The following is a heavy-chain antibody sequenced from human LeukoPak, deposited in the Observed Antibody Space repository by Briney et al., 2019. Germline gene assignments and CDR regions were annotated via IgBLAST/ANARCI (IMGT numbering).Heavy chain of an antibody. Sequence: SVKVSCKASGGTFSSYAISWVRQAPGQGLEWMGGIIPIFGTANYAQKFQGRVAITADKSTSTAYMELSSLRSDDTAVYYCARESKEHSSGVFDYWGQGTLVTVSS. CDR1: GGTFSSYA. V-gene: IGHV1-69*06. D-gene: IGHD3-22*01. CDR2: IIPIFGTA. J-gene: IGHJ4*02. CDR3: ARESKEHSSGVFDY.